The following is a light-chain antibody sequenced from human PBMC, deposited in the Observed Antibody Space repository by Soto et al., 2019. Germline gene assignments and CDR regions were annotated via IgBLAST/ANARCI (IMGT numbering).Light chain of an antibody. CDR2: GVS. Sequence: DIQMTQSPSALSASVGDRVTITCRASQSVGRSLAWYQHQPGKAPKLLIYGVSTLESGVPSRFSGLGSGTEFTLSISSLQPDDFGTYYCQQFHMGWAFGQGTRVDLK. J-gene: IGKJ1*01. V-gene: IGKV1-5*01. CDR1: QSVGRS. CDR3: QQFHMGWA.